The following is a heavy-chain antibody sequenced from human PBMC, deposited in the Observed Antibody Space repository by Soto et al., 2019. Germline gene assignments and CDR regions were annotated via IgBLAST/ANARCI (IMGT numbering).Heavy chain of an antibody. CDR2: MNPNSGNT. CDR3: ARARAYCSSSSCYFFDY. Sequence: ASVKVSCKASGSTFTSYDFNWVRQATGQGLEWMGWMNPNSGNTGYAQKFQGRVTMTWNTSISTAYMELSSLRSDDTAVYYCARARAYCSSSSCYFFDYWGQGTLVTVSS. D-gene: IGHD2-15*01. CDR1: GSTFTSYD. J-gene: IGHJ4*02. V-gene: IGHV1-8*02.